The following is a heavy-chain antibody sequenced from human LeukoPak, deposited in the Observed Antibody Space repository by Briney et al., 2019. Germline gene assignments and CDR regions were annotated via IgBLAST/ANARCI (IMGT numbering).Heavy chain of an antibody. V-gene: IGHV1-69*05. CDR3: AVGYCSSTSCHTPTYYYYYYMDV. CDR1: GGTFSSYA. Sequence: SVRVSCKASGGTFSSYAISWVRQAPGQGLEWMGGIIPIFGTANYAQKFQGRVTITTDESTSTAYMELSSLRSEDTAVYYCAVGYCSSTSCHTPTYYYYYYMDVWGKGTTVTVSS. D-gene: IGHD2-2*02. CDR2: IIPIFGTA. J-gene: IGHJ6*03.